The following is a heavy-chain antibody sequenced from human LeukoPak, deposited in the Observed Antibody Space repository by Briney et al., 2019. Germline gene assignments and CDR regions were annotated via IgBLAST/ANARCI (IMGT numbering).Heavy chain of an antibody. CDR1: GFTFSSYA. CDR2: ISGSGGST. V-gene: IGHV3-23*01. CDR3: AKGKGRKVVVVPAADFDY. Sequence: GGSLRLSCAASGFTFSSYAMSWVRQAPGKGLEWVSAISGSGGSTYYADSVKGRFTISRDNSKNTLYLQMNSLRAEDTAVYYCAKGKGRKVVVVPAADFDYWGQGTLVTVSS. J-gene: IGHJ4*02. D-gene: IGHD2-2*01.